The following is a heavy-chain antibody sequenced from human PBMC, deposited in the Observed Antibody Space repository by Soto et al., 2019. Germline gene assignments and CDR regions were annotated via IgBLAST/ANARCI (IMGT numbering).Heavy chain of an antibody. CDR2: MNPNSGNT. D-gene: IGHD3-22*01. CDR3: AREHYYDGSGSYYAY. J-gene: IGHJ4*02. CDR1: GYTFTSYD. Sequence: ASVKVSCKASGYTFTSYDINWVRRATGQGFEWMGWMNPNSGNTGYAQKFQGRVTMTRDTSITTAYMELRSLRSDDTAVYYCAREHYYDGSGSYYAYWGQGTLVTVSS. V-gene: IGHV1-8*01.